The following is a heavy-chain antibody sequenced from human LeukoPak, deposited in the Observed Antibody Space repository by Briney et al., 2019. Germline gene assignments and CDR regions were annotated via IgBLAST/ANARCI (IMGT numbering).Heavy chain of an antibody. V-gene: IGHV4-4*02. J-gene: IGHJ4*02. CDR3: AREADSGSYSKPLDY. CDR1: GGSISSSNW. Sequence: SETLSLTCAVSGGSISSSNWWSWVRQPPGKGLEWIGEIYHSGSTNYNPSLKSRVTISVDKSENQFSLKLSSVTAADTAVYYCAREADSGSYSKPLDYWGQGTLVTVSS. CDR2: IYHSGST. D-gene: IGHD1-26*01.